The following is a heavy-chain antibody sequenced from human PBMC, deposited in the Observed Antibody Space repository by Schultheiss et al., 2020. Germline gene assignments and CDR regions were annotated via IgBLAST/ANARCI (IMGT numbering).Heavy chain of an antibody. CDR3: VLSGSYFDY. J-gene: IGHJ4*02. CDR2: ISSSSSYT. CDR1: GFTFSSYS. V-gene: IGHV3-21*05. D-gene: IGHD1-26*01. Sequence: GGSLRLSCAASGFTFSSYSMNWVRQAPGKGLEWVSYISSSSSYTNYADSVKGRFTISRDNSKNTLYLQMNSLRAEDTAVYYCVLSGSYFDYWGQGTLVTVSS.